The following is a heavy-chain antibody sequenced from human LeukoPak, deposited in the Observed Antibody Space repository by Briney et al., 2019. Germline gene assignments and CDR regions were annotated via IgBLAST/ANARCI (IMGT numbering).Heavy chain of an antibody. CDR2: IYTSGST. CDR1: GVSLSYYY. CDR3: ARDLLYRGEEWFDP. V-gene: IGHV4-4*07. J-gene: IGHJ5*02. D-gene: IGHD2/OR15-2a*01. Sequence: SETLSLTCTVSGVSLSYYYWSWIRQPAGKGLEWIGRIYTSGSTNYNPSLKSRVTISVDTSKNQFSLKMSSVTAADTAVYYCARDLLYRGEEWFDPWGQGTLVTVSS.